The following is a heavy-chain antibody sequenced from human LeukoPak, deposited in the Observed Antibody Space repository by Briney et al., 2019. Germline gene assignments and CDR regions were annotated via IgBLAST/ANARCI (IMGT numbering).Heavy chain of an antibody. J-gene: IGHJ4*02. CDR1: GYTFTSYG. CDR2: ISAYNGNT. D-gene: IGHD6-13*01. CDR3: ARDFGRVQQDNFDY. V-gene: IGHV1-18*01. Sequence: ASVKVSCKASGYTFTSYGISWVRQAPGQGLEWMGWISAYNGNTNYAQKLQGRVTMTTDTSTSTAYMELRSPRSDDTAVYYCARDFGRVQQDNFDYWGQGTLVTVSS.